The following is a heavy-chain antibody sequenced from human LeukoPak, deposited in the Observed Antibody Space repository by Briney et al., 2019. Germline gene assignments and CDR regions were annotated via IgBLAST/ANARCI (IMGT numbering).Heavy chain of an antibody. Sequence: PGGSLRLSCAASGFTFSSYGMHWVRQAPGKGLEWVAVISYDGSNKYYADSVKGRFTISRDNSKNTLYLQMNSLRAEDTAVYYCAKDALGYDFWSGYYTDYYYYGMDVWGQGTTVTVSS. CDR1: GFTFSSYG. J-gene: IGHJ6*02. CDR3: AKDALGYDFWSGYYTDYYYYGMDV. V-gene: IGHV3-30*18. D-gene: IGHD3-3*01. CDR2: ISYDGSNK.